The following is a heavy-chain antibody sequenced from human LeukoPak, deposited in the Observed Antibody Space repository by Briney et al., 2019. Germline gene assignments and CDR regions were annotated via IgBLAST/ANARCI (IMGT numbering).Heavy chain of an antibody. V-gene: IGHV3-33*01. D-gene: IGHD6-13*01. Sequence: GGSLRLSCAASGFTFSNYVMDWVRQAPDKGLEWVAVVWDDGSNTHYTDSVKGRFAISRDNSKNTLFLKMNSLRAEDTAVYYCATFGGSSWGCYWGQGTLVTVSS. J-gene: IGHJ4*02. CDR3: ATFGGSSWGCY. CDR1: GFTFSNYV. CDR2: VWDDGSNT.